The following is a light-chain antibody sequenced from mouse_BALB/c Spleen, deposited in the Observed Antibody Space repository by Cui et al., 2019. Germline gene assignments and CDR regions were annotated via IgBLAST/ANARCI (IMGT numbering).Light chain of an antibody. CDR2: YAS. J-gene: IGKJ4*01. V-gene: IGKV5-43*01. CDR1: QSIRNN. Sequence: DIVLTQSPATLSVTPGDSVSLSCTASQSIRNNLHWYQQKSHGSPRLLIKYASRSISGIPTRFSGSGSRTEFTLSINSVETEDFGMYFCQQNNSWPIFTFGSGTKLEIK. CDR3: QQNNSWPIFT.